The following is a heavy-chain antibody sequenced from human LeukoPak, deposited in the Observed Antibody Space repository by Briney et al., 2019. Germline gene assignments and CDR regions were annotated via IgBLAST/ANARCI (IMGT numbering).Heavy chain of an antibody. CDR2: IYYSGST. Sequence: SSETLSLTCTVSGGSISSYYWSWIRQPPGEGLEWIGYIYYSGSTNYNPSLKSRVTISVDTSKNQFSLKLSSVTAADTAVYYCARGQARLAWFDPWGQGTLVTVSS. CDR3: ARGQARLAWFDP. D-gene: IGHD6-19*01. V-gene: IGHV4-59*01. CDR1: GGSISSYY. J-gene: IGHJ5*02.